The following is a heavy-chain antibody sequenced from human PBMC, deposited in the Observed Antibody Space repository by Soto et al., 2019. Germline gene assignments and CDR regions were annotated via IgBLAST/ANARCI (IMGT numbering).Heavy chain of an antibody. CDR1: GFLLSYYA. V-gene: IGHV3-64D*06. D-gene: IGHD1-26*01. J-gene: IGHJ4*02. CDR2: ISSNGDNT. CDR3: VRSTGSLDS. Sequence: GGSLRLSCSVSGFLLSYYAMHWVRQAPGKGLEYVSAISSNGDNTYYADSVKGRFIVSRDISKNTLYLQMSSLRAEDTAVYSCVRSTGSLDSWGQGTLVTVSS.